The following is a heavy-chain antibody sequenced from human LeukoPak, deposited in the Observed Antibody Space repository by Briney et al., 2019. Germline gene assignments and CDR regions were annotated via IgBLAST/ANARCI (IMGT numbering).Heavy chain of an antibody. CDR2: ISGSGKGT. J-gene: IGHJ4*02. CDR3: AKRTMSAFDS. D-gene: IGHD5-24*01. V-gene: IGHV3-23*01. CDR1: GSTFRTYA. Sequence: GGSLRLSCTASGSTFRTYAMNWVRQAPGRGPEWLSGISGSGKGTYYADSVKCRFTISRDNSKNVVYLQMNSLTVEDAATYYCAKRTMSAFDSWGQGTLLIVSS.